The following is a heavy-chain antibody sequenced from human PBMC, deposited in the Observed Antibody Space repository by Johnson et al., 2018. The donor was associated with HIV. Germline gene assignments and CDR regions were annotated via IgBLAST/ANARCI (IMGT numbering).Heavy chain of an antibody. J-gene: IGHJ3*02. CDR3: ARDQSGYDSVTAAFDI. CDR2: INWNGGST. D-gene: IGHD5-12*01. CDR1: GFTFDDYG. V-gene: IGHV3-20*04. Sequence: EVQLVESGGGVVRPGGSLRLSCVASGFTFDDYGMSWVRQAPGKGLEWVSGINWNGGSTGYADSVKGRFTISRDNAKNSLYLQMNSLRPEDTALYYCARDQSGYDSVTAAFDIWGQGTMVTVSS.